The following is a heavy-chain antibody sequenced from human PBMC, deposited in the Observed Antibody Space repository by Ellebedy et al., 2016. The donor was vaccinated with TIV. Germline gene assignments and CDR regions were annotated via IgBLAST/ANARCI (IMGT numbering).Heavy chain of an antibody. V-gene: IGHV3-74*01. CDR2: INSDGSAT. CDR1: GFTFSNYW. Sequence: GESLKTSCAASGFTFSNYWMHWVRQAPGKGLVWVSRINSDGSATNHADSVKGRFTISRDNAKNTLYLQMNSLRDDDTAIYYCVRDPYSYGPWGQGTLVTVSS. J-gene: IGHJ5*02. D-gene: IGHD1-26*01. CDR3: VRDPYSYGP.